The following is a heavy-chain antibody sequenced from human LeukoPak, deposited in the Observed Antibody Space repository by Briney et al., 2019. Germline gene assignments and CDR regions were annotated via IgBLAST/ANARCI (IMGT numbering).Heavy chain of an antibody. CDR2: IASSGTIK. Sequence: GGSLRLSCVVSGFPFSVYEMNWVRQAPGKGLEWVSNIASSGTIKYYADSVKGRFSISRDNAKSSLYLQMNSLRVEDTAVYYCALLAVASDFDYWGQGALVTVSS. J-gene: IGHJ4*02. CDR3: ALLAVASDFDY. V-gene: IGHV3-48*03. D-gene: IGHD6-19*01. CDR1: GFPFSVYE.